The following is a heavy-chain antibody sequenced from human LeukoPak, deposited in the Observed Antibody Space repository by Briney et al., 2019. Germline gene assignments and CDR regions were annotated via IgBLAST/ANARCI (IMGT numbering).Heavy chain of an antibody. D-gene: IGHD3-10*01. CDR1: GGSLSSSKW. J-gene: IGHJ6*04. V-gene: IGHV4-4*02. Sequence: SETVSLTCAFSGGSLSSSKWWSWVRQPPGKGLEWIGEIYQSGRTNSNPSPKSRVTVSVDKSKHQFSLLLNSVTAADTAVYYCARDRYYGSGSYRGMDVWGKGTTVTVSS. CDR2: IYQSGRT. CDR3: ARDRYYGSGSYRGMDV.